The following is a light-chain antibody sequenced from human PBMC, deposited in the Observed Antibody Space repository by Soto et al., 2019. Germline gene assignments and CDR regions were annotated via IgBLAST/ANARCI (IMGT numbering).Light chain of an antibody. CDR3: QQFHSTPLT. Sequence: EIVLTQSPATLSLSPGERATLSCRASQSVSSYLAWYQQKPGQAPRLLIYDASNRATGIPARFSGSGSGTEFSLTISSREPEDFAVYYCQQFHSTPLTFGGGTRVEIK. CDR2: DAS. CDR1: QSVSSY. J-gene: IGKJ4*01. V-gene: IGKV3-11*01.